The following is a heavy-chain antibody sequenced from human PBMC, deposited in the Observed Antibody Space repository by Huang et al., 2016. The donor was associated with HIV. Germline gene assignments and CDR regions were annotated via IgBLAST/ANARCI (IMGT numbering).Heavy chain of an antibody. V-gene: IGHV3-9*01. CDR3: GKDNGRDYYYGMDA. J-gene: IGHJ6*02. CDR1: GFTFDDSA. CDR2: INWNSGNK. Sequence: EVQLVESGGGLVQPGRSLRLSCVVSGFTFDDSAMHWVRQAPGKGPGWVSGINWNSGNKGYADSVRGRFTISRDNAKNSLYLQRNSLRAEDTALYYCGKDNGRDYYYGMDAWGRGTTVIVSS.